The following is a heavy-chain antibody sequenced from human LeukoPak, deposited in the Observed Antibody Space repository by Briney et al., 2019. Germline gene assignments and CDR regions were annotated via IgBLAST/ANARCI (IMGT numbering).Heavy chain of an antibody. CDR1: GFTFSSYE. CDR2: IISSGSTI. D-gene: IGHD2-15*01. V-gene: IGHV3-48*03. Sequence: GALRLSCAASGFTFSSYEMNWVRPAPGKGLGWVSYIISSGSTIYYADSVKGRFTISRDNAKNSLFLQMNSLRAEDTAVYYCARGGTTPSPYYYMDVWGKGTTVTVSS. J-gene: IGHJ6*03. CDR3: ARGGTTPSPYYYMDV.